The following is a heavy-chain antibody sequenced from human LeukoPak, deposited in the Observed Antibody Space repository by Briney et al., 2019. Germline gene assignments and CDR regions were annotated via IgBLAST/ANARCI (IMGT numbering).Heavy chain of an antibody. CDR3: ARDDARGFLRYMDV. V-gene: IGHV4-59*12. D-gene: IGHD3-3*01. CDR2: IYYSGST. Sequence: SETLSLTCTVSGGSISSYYWSWIRQPPGKGLEWIGYIYYSGSTNYNPSLKSRVTISVDTSKNQFSLKLSSVTAADTAVYYCARDDARGFLRYMDVWGKGTTVTVSS. J-gene: IGHJ6*03. CDR1: GGSISSYY.